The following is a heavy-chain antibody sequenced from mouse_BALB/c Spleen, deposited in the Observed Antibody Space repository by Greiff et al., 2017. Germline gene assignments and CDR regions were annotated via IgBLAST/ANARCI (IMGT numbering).Heavy chain of an antibody. J-gene: IGHJ4*01. D-gene: IGHD1-2*01. V-gene: IGHV2-9*02. Sequence: VQRVESGPGLVAPSQSLSITCTVSGFSLTSYGVHWVRQPPGKGLEWLGVIWAGGSTNYNSALMSRLSISKDNSKSQVFLKMNSLQTDDTAMYYCARDGITTAPSAMGYWGQGTSVTVSS. CDR1: GFSLTSYG. CDR2: IWAGGST. CDR3: ARDGITTAPSAMGY.